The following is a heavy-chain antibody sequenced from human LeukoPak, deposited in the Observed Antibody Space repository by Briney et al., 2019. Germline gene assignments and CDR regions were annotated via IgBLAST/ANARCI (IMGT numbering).Heavy chain of an antibody. CDR2: FDPEDGET. J-gene: IGHJ4*02. CDR3: ATAPRLLWFGEYPLYY. Sequence: ASVKVSCKVSGYTLTELSMHWVRQAPGKGLEWMGGFDPEDGETIYAQKFQGRVTMTEDTSTDTAYMELSSLRSGDTAVYYCATAPRLLWFGEYPLYYWGQGTLVTVSS. V-gene: IGHV1-24*01. D-gene: IGHD3-10*01. CDR1: GYTLTELS.